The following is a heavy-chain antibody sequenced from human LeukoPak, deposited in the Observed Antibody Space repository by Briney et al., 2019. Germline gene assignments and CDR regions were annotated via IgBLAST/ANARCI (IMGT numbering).Heavy chain of an antibody. V-gene: IGHV2-70*04. CDR2: IDWDDDK. CDR1: GFSLSTSGMR. J-gene: IGHJ3*02. Sequence: SGPALVKPTQTLTLTCTFSGFSLSTSGMRVSWIRQPPGKALEWLARIDWDDDKFYSTSLKTRLTISKDTSKNQVVLTMTNMDPVDTATYYCAQHSVVVPAAILSDAFDIWGQGTMVTVSS. CDR3: AQHSVVVPAAILSDAFDI. D-gene: IGHD2-2*02.